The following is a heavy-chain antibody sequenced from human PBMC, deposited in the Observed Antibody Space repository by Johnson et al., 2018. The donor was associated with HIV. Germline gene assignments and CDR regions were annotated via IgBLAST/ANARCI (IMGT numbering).Heavy chain of an antibody. CDR2: ISWNSGSI. V-gene: IGHV3-9*01. D-gene: IGHD6-19*01. Sequence: LVESGGGLVQPGRSLRLSCAASGFTFDDYAMHWVRQAPGKGLEWVSGISWNSGSIGYADSVKGRFTISRDNAKNSLYLQMNSLRAEDTAVYYCATSVEQWLVWNAFDIWGQGTMVTVSS. J-gene: IGHJ3*02. CDR1: GFTFDDYA. CDR3: ATSVEQWLVWNAFDI.